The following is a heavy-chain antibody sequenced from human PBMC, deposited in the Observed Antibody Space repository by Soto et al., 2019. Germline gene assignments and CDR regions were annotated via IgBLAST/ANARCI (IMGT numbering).Heavy chain of an antibody. V-gene: IGHV4-59*08. CDR3: ARQGFGPLHGLVDV. CDR1: GGSISSYY. D-gene: IGHD3-10*01. Sequence: QVQLQESGPGLVKPSETLSLSCTVSGGSISSYYWSWFRQSPGKRMEWIGYVHHSWGSSYNPSLQGXVXFPLDPSKSQFSLQVTSVTATDTAVYYCARQGFGPLHGLVDVWGQGTTVTVSS. CDR2: VHHSWGS. J-gene: IGHJ6*02.